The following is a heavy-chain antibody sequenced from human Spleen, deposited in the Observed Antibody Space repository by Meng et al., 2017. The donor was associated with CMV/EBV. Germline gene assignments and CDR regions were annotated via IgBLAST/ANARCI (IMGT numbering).Heavy chain of an antibody. Sequence: GESLKISCAGSGFKFVSYTMNWVRQAPGKGLEWVAVISYDANYKYYADSVKGRFTISRDNAKNSLYLQMNSLRAEDTAVYYCARVTPTSTITIFVPDYGMDVWGQGTTVTVSS. J-gene: IGHJ6*02. V-gene: IGHV3-30*04. CDR3: ARVTPTSTITIFVPDYGMDV. CDR2: ISYDANYK. CDR1: GFKFVSYT. D-gene: IGHD3-3*01.